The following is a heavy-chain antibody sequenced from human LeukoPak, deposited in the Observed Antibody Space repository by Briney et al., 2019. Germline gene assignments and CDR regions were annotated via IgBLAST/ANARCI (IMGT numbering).Heavy chain of an antibody. V-gene: IGHV1-18*01. D-gene: IGHD3-16*02. Sequence: GASVKVSCKASGYTFTSYGISWVRQAPGQGLEWMGWISAYNGNTNYAQKLQGRVTMTTDTSTSTAYMELRSLRSDDTAVYYCARDTYDYVWGSYRPDYWGQGTLVTVSS. CDR3: ARDTYDYVWGSYRPDY. CDR2: ISAYNGNT. J-gene: IGHJ4*02. CDR1: GYTFTSYG.